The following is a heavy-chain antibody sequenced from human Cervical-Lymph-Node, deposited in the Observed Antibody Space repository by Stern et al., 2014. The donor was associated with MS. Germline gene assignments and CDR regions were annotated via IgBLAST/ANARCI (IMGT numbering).Heavy chain of an antibody. D-gene: IGHD4-23*01. Sequence: QITLKESGPALVKPTQTLTLTCTFSGFSLSTSGMRVGWIRQPPGKALDCLALIDRDDGKSYNTSQETMLTLSKANSNTQVVPTMTNMDPVDTATYYCIRPSTVLAPYYFDSWGQGTLVTVSS. CDR2: IDRDDGK. CDR3: IRPSTVLAPYYFDS. J-gene: IGHJ4*02. CDR1: GFSLSTSGMR. V-gene: IGHV2-70*04.